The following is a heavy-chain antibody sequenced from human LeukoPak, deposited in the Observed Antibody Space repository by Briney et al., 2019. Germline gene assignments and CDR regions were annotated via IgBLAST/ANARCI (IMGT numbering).Heavy chain of an antibody. V-gene: IGHV1-69*05. J-gene: IGHJ6*03. CDR1: GGTFSSYA. Sequence: SVKVSCKASGGTFSSYAISWVRQAPGQGLEWMGGIIPISGTANYAQKFQGRVTITTDESTSTAYMELSSLRSEDTAVYYCARVVRFLGWLADGPYYYYMDVWGKGTTVTVSS. CDR2: IIPISGTA. CDR3: ARVVRFLGWLADGPYYYYMDV. D-gene: IGHD3-3*01.